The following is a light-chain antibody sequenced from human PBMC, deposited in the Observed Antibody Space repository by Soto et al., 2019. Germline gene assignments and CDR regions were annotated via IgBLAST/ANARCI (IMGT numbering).Light chain of an antibody. Sequence: QPVLTQSPSASASLGASVKLTCTLSSGHSTYAIAWHQQQPEKGPRYLMKLNSDGSHSKGDGIPDRFSGSSSGAERYLTISSLQSEYEADYYCQTWGTGIQVIFGGGTKLTVL. J-gene: IGLJ2*01. CDR2: LNSDGSH. V-gene: IGLV4-69*01. CDR3: QTWGTGIQVI. CDR1: SGHSTYA.